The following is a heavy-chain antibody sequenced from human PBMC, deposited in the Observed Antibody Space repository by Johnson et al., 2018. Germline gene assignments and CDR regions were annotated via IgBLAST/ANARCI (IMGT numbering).Heavy chain of an antibody. CDR3: ASWGYCRGGSFYFIGSFDI. Sequence: QVQLVQSGGGVVQPGRSLRLSCAASGFTFSSYAMHWVRQAPGKGLEWVAVISYDGSNKYYADSVKGRLTISRDNSKNTLYLQLNSLRPEDTAVYYCASWGYCRGGSFYFIGSFDIWGQGTMVTVSS. D-gene: IGHD2-15*01. V-gene: IGHV3-30-3*01. CDR2: ISYDGSNK. J-gene: IGHJ3*02. CDR1: GFTFSSYA.